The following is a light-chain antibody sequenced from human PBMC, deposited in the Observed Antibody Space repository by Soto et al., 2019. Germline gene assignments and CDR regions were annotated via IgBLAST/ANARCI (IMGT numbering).Light chain of an antibody. CDR3: HQYNTWPPRFT. CDR1: QSVTTK. J-gene: IGKJ3*01. CDR2: NAS. V-gene: IGKV3-15*01. Sequence: EIVMTQSPAILSSSPGETATLSCRASQSVTTKLAWYQQRPGQTPRLLIYNASTRATAVPARFSGGGSVTEFSLTISSLQSDDFGVYYCHQYNTWPPRFTFGPGTKVDIK.